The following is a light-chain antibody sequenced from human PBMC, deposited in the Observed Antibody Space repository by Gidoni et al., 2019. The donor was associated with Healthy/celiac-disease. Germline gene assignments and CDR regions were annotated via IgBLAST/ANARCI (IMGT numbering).Light chain of an antibody. J-gene: IGKJ1*01. CDR3: QQYGSSPRT. CDR2: GAS. CDR1: QSVSSSC. V-gene: IGKV3-20*01. Sequence: ETVLTQSPGPMSLSPGERATLSCRASQSVSSSCLAWYQQKPGQAPRLLIYGASSRATGIPDRFSGSGSGTDFTLTISRLEPEDFAVYYCQQYGSSPRTFGQGTKVEIK.